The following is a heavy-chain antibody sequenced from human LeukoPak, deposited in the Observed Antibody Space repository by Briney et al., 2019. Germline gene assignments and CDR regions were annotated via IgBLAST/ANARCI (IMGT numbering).Heavy chain of an antibody. CDR1: GFPFSNYA. V-gene: IGHV3-30*04. D-gene: IGHD3-22*01. Sequence: PGGSLTLSCVASGFPFSNYAMHWVRQAPGKGLEWVAIISYDGSNKYYADSVKGRFTISRDNSKNTLYLQMNNLRAEDTAVYYCARVPGYDAFDIWGQGTMVTVSS. CDR3: ARVPGYDAFDI. CDR2: ISYDGSNK. J-gene: IGHJ3*02.